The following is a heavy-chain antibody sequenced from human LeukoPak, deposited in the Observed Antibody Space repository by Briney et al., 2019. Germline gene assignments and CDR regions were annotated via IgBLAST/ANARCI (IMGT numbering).Heavy chain of an antibody. V-gene: IGHV1-2*02. CDR1: GYRFTDYH. D-gene: IGHD3-3*01. J-gene: IGHJ5*01. CDR3: ARGDYSNGYPYQIDS. Sequence: ASVKVSCKASGYRFTDYHINWVRQAPGQGLEWIGWINPSRGDTRYAQKFQDRVTMTRDTPITTAFLDLSSLTSDDTAVYYCARGDYSNGYPYQIDSWGQGTLVTVSS. CDR2: INPSRGDT.